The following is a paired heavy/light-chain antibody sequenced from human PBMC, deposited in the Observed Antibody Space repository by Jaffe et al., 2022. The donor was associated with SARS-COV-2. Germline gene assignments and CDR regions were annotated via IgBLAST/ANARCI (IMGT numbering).Heavy chain of an antibody. CDR1: GYNFTDYF. CDR2: ITPKSGGT. V-gene: IGHV1-2*02. D-gene: IGHD3-10*01. CDR3: ARDLGFGEFADY. J-gene: IGHJ4*02. Sequence: QVQLVQSGAEVKKPGASVKVSCKASGYNFTDYFMHWVRQAPGQGLEWMGWITPKSGGTNYAQKFQGRVTLTRDTSIRTAYMELSRLRSDDTAVYYCARDLGFGEFADYWGQGTLVTVSS.
Light chain of an antibody. J-gene: IGKJ2*01. CDR2: GAS. CDR1: QSISST. V-gene: IGKV3-15*01. CDR3: QQYNNWPRT. Sequence: EIVMTQSPATLSVSPGERATLSCRASQSISSTLAWYQQKPGQAPRLLIYGASTRATGIPARFSGSGSGTEFTLTISSLQSEDFALYYCQQYNNWPRTFGQGTKLEIK.